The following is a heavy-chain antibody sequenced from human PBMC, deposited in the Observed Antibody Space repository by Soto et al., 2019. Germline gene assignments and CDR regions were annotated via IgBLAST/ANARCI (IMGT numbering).Heavy chain of an antibody. J-gene: IGHJ4*02. CDR2: IYYSGRT. D-gene: IGHD2-15*01. CDR3: ARYWSGGSCYTYHFDY. CDR1: GGSISSGGYY. V-gene: IGHV4-31*01. Sequence: QVQLQESGPGLVKPSQTLSLTCTVSGGSISSGGYYLSWIRQPPGKGLEWIGYIYYSGRTYYNPSFKSPVTISVDTSKNQFSLNLRSVTAADTAVYYCARYWSGGSCYTYHFDYGGQGTLLTVSS.